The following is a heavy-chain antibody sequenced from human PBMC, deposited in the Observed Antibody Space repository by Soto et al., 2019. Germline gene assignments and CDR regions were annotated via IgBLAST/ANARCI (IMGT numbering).Heavy chain of an antibody. D-gene: IGHD6-6*01. CDR3: ARDFALGSSSGEVYYYYGMDV. Sequence: SETLSLTCTVSGGSISSYYWSWIRQPPGKGLEWIGYIYYSGSTNYNPSLKSRVTISVDTSKNQFSPKLSSVTAADTAVYYCARDFALGSSSGEVYYYYGMDVWGQGTTVTVSS. CDR2: IYYSGST. V-gene: IGHV4-59*01. CDR1: GGSISSYY. J-gene: IGHJ6*02.